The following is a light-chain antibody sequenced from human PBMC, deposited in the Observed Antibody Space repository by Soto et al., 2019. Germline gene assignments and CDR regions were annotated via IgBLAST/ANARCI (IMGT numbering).Light chain of an antibody. V-gene: IGKV1-5*03. Sequence: DIQMTQSPSTLSASVGDRVTITCRASQSISDWVAWYQQKPGEVPNLLIYKASTLDSGVPSRFSGSGSGTEFTLTISSLQPDDFATYYCQQYNSYSLTFGGGTKVDIK. CDR2: KAS. CDR3: QQYNSYSLT. J-gene: IGKJ4*01. CDR1: QSISDW.